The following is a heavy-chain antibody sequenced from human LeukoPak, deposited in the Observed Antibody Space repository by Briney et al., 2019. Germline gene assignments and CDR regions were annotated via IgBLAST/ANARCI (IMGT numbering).Heavy chain of an antibody. CDR3: ANLGISSGRFDY. Sequence: GRSLRLSCAASGFTFSSYGMHWVRQAPGKGLEWVAVISYDGSNKYYADSVKGRFTISRDNSKNTLYLQMNSLRAEDTAVYYCANLGISSGRFDYWGQGTLVTVSS. CDR2: ISYDGSNK. J-gene: IGHJ4*02. D-gene: IGHD6-19*01. V-gene: IGHV3-30*18. CDR1: GFTFSSYG.